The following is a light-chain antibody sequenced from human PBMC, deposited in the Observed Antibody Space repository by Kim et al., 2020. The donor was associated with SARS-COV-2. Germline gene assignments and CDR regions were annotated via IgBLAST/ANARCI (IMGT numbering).Light chain of an antibody. CDR2: ATS. CDR1: QGISND. Sequence: AIQMTQSPSSLSASVGDRVTITCRASQGISNDLGWYQQKPGRAPNLLIYATSTLQSGVPSRFSGSGSGTEFTLTISSLQPEDVATYYCLQDYDYPLTFGGGTKVDIK. V-gene: IGKV1-6*01. CDR3: LQDYDYPLT. J-gene: IGKJ4*01.